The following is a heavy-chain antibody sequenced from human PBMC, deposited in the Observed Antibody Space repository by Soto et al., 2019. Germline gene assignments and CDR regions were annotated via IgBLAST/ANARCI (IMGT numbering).Heavy chain of an antibody. V-gene: IGHV4-39*01. Sequence: SETLCLTCTVSGGSISSSSYYWGWIRQPPGKGLEWIGSIYYSGSTYYNPSLQTRVTISLDKSKSQFSLKLNSVTAADSAVYFCARLEGLATISYYFDFWGPGALVTVSS. D-gene: IGHD3-9*01. CDR1: GGSISSSSYY. CDR3: ARLEGLATISYYFDF. CDR2: IYYSGST. J-gene: IGHJ4*02.